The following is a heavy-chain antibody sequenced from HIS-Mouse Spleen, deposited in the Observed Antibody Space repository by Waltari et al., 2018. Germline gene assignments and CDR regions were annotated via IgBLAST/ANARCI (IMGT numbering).Heavy chain of an antibody. J-gene: IGHJ2*01. V-gene: IGHV4-39*07. CDR1: GGSISSSSYY. CDR2: IYYSGST. CDR3: AREIPYSSSWYDWYFDL. Sequence: QLQLQESGPGLVKPSETLSLTCTVSGGSISSSSYYWGWIRQPPGKGLEWIGGIYYSGSTESNPSLKSRVTISVDTSKNQFSLKLSSVTAADTAVYYCAREIPYSSSWYDWYFDLWGRGTLVTVSS. D-gene: IGHD6-13*01.